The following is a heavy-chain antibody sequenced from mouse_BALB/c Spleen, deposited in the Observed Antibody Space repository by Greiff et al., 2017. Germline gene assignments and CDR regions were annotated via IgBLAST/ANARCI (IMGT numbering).Heavy chain of an antibody. D-gene: IGHD1-1*01. V-gene: IGHV2-6-7*01. CDR2: IWGDGST. CDR1: GFSLTGYG. J-gene: IGHJ1*01. CDR3: ARGPYYSGSSDWYFDV. Sequence: VKLMESGPGLVAPSQSLSITCTVSGFSLTGYGVNWVRQPPGKGLEWLGMIWGDGSTDYNSALKSRLSISKDNSKSQVFLKMNSLQTDDTARYYCARGPYYSGSSDWYFDVWGAGTTVTVSS.